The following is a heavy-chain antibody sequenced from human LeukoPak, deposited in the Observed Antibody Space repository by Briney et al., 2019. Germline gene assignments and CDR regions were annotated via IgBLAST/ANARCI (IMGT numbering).Heavy chain of an antibody. D-gene: IGHD3-16*01. CDR3: ARDALGGRTKFDS. CDR1: GFTFSSHW. J-gene: IGHJ4*01. V-gene: IGHV3-74*01. CDR2: INGDGSRI. Sequence: GVSLRLSCVASGFTFSSHWMHWVRQVPGKGLMWVSRINGDGSRIHYGDSVKGRFTISRDHAKNTLYLQMTSLRGDDTATYFCARDALGGRTKFDSWGHGSLVTVSS.